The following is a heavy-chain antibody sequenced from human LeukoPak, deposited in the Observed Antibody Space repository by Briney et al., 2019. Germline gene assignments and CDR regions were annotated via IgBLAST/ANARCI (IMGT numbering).Heavy chain of an antibody. CDR1: GFTFSSYG. J-gene: IGHJ4*02. CDR2: ISYDGSNK. Sequence: GRSLRLSCAASGFTFSSYGMHWVRQAPGKGLEWVAVISYDGSNKYHADSVKGRFTISRDNSKNTLYLQMNSLRAEDTAVYYCAKGGTYGSGSPGDYWGQGTLVTVSS. V-gene: IGHV3-30*18. CDR3: AKGGTYGSGSPGDY. D-gene: IGHD3-10*01.